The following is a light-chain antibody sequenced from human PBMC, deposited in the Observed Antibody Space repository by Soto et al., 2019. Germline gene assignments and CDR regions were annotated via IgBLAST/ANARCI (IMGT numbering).Light chain of an antibody. CDR2: AAS. V-gene: IGKV1-27*01. CDR3: QKYNSAPLS. J-gene: IGKJ4*01. Sequence: DIQMTQSPSSLSASVGDRVTITCRASQGIINYLAWYQQKPGKAPKLLIYAASTLQSGVTSRFSGSGSGTDFTLTISGLQPEDDATYYCQKYNSAPLSFGGGTKVDIK. CDR1: QGIINY.